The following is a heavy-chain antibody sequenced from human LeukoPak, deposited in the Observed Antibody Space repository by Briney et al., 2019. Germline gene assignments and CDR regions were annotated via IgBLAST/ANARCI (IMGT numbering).Heavy chain of an antibody. D-gene: IGHD2/OR15-2a*01. J-gene: IGHJ4*02. CDR3: AGHHPRNTVDF. CDR1: GGSISSYY. Sequence: SETLSLTCTVSGGSISSYYWSWVRQPPGKGLEWIAYISDIGSVNYNPSLKSRVTISLDTSKNQFSLKLSSVTAADTAVYYCAGHHPRNTVDFWGQGTLVTVSS. CDR2: ISDIGSV. V-gene: IGHV4-59*08.